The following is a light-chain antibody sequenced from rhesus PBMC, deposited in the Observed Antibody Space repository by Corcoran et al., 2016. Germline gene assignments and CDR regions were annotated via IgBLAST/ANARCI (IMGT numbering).Light chain of an antibody. CDR3: LQGYSTPPT. J-gene: IGKJ1*01. CDR2: AAS. CDR1: QGISDY. V-gene: IGKV1-36*02. Sequence: DIQMTQSPSSLSASVGDRVTITCRASQGISDYLSWYQQKPGKAPKRLIYAASSLQSGVPSRFSGSGCGTEITITISSLQTEDFATYYCLQGYSTPPTFGQGTKVEIK.